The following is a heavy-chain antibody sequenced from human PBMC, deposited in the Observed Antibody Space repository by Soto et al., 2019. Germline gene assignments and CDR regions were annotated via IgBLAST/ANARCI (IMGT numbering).Heavy chain of an antibody. D-gene: IGHD6-6*01. V-gene: IGHV3-23*01. J-gene: IGHJ6*03. CDR2: ISGSGGST. CDR3: AKAPSIAYYYYMDV. Sequence: PGGSLRLSCAASGFTFSSYAMSWVRQAPGKGLEWVSAISGSGGSTYYADSVKGRFTISRDNSKNTLYLQMNSLRAEDTAVYYCAKAPSIAYYYYMDVWGKGTTVTVSS. CDR1: GFTFSSYA.